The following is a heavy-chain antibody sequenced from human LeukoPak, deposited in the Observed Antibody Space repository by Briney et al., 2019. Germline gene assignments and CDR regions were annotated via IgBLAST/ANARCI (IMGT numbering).Heavy chain of an antibody. D-gene: IGHD4-23*01. CDR1: GYTLTELS. Sequence: ASVKVSCKVSGYTLTELSMHWVRQAPGKGLEWMGGFDPEDGETIYAQKFQGRVTMTEDTSTDTAYMELRSLRSEDTAVYYCATDYGGNPRGGAFDIWGQGTMVTVSS. CDR3: ATDYGGNPRGGAFDI. CDR2: FDPEDGET. V-gene: IGHV1-24*01. J-gene: IGHJ3*02.